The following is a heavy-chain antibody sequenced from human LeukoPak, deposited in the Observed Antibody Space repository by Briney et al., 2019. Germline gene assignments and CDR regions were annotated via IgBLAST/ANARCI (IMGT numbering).Heavy chain of an antibody. CDR1: GFTFSSYA. CDR2: ISGSGGST. Sequence: GGSLRLSCAASGFTFSSYAMSWVRQAPGKGLEWVSAISGSGGSTYYADSVKGRFTISRDNSKNTLYLQMNSLRAEDTAVYYCANPQPRYYYYGMDVWGQGTTVTVSS. V-gene: IGHV3-23*01. J-gene: IGHJ6*02. CDR3: ANPQPRYYYYGMDV.